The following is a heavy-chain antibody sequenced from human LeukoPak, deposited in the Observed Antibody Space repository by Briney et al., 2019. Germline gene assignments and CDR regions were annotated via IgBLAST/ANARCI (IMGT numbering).Heavy chain of an antibody. V-gene: IGHV3-23*01. Sequence: GGSLRLSCAASGFTFSSYGMSWVRQAPGKGLEWVSAITGNGANTFYADSVKGRFTISRDNAKNSLYLQMNSLRAEDTAVYYCARVYTAMVTAIDYWGQGTLVTVSS. J-gene: IGHJ4*02. CDR1: GFTFSSYG. CDR3: ARVYTAMVTAIDY. CDR2: ITGNGANT. D-gene: IGHD5-18*01.